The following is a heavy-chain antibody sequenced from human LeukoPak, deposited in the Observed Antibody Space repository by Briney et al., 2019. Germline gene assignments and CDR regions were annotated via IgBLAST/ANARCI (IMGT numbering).Heavy chain of an antibody. CDR2: SNHSGST. Sequence: PSETLSLTCAVYGGSFSGYYWSLIRQPPRKGLEWIEESNHSGSTNYNPSLKSRVTISVDTSKNQFSLKLSSVTAADTAVYYCARVGYYGSGSYYNVGYFDYWGQGTLVTVSS. J-gene: IGHJ4*02. CDR1: GGSFSGYY. D-gene: IGHD3-10*01. V-gene: IGHV4-34*01. CDR3: ARVGYYGSGSYYNVGYFDY.